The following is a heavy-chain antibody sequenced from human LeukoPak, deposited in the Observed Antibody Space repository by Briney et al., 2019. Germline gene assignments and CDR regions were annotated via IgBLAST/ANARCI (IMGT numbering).Heavy chain of an antibody. D-gene: IGHD3-22*01. Sequence: GGSLRLSCAASRFTFSSYWMSWVRQAPGKGLEWVANIKQDGSEKYYVDSVKGRFTISRDNAKNSLYLQMNSLRAEDTAVYYCAREKITMIVVPFDYWGQGTLVTVSS. V-gene: IGHV3-7*01. CDR3: AREKITMIVVPFDY. CDR1: RFTFSSYW. J-gene: IGHJ4*02. CDR2: IKQDGSEK.